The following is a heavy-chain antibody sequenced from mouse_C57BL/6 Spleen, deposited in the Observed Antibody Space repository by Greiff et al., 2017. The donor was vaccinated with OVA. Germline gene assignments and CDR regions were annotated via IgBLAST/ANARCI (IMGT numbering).Heavy chain of an antibody. CDR2: ISYSGST. J-gene: IGHJ2*01. CDR3: AREGGNYGYFDY. D-gene: IGHD2-1*01. Sequence: ESGPGMVKPSQSLSLTCTVPGYSTTSGYDWHWIRHFPGNKLEWMGYISYSGSTNYNPSLKSRISITHDTSKNHFFLKLNSVTTEDTATYYCAREGGNYGYFDYWGQGTTLTVSS. CDR1: GYSTTSGYD. V-gene: IGHV3-1*01.